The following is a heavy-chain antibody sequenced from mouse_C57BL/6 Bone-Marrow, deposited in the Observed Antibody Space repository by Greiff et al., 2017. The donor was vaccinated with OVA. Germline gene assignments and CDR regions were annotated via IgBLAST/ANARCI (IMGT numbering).Heavy chain of an antibody. CDR2: ISSGGSYT. J-gene: IGHJ2*01. D-gene: IGHD4-1*01. V-gene: IGHV5-6*02. Sequence: EVKVVESGGDLVKPGGSLKLSCAASGFTFSSYGMSWVRQTPDKRLEWVATISSGGSYTYYPDSVKGRFTISRDNAKNTLYLQMSSLKSEDTAMYYCARGWDDYWGQGTTLTVSS. CDR1: GFTFSSYG. CDR3: ARGWDDY.